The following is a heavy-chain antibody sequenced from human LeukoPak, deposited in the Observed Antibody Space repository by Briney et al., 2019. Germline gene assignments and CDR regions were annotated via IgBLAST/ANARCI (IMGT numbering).Heavy chain of an antibody. V-gene: IGHV4-34*12. CDR3: ARGLASGYPPIPFDY. CDR1: GGSFSGYY. CDR2: IIDTGST. D-gene: IGHD3-3*01. Sequence: SETLSLTCAVYGGSFSGYYWTWTRQPPGKGLEWIGEIIDTGSTKYNSSLKSRVTISVDTSKNQFSLSLDSVTAADTAVYYCARGLASGYPPIPFDYWGQGTLVTVSS. J-gene: IGHJ4*02.